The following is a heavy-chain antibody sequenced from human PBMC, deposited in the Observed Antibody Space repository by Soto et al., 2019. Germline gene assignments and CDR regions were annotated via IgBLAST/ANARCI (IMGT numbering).Heavy chain of an antibody. V-gene: IGHV1-8*01. CDR1: GYTVTSYD. CDR2: MNPNSGNT. CDR3: ARGGGELLLPFDY. Sequence: QVQLVQSGAEVKKRGASVKVSCKASGYTVTSYDSKWVRQATGQGLEWMGWMNPNSGNTGYAHKFQGRVTMTRNTSISTAYMELSSLRSEDTAVYYCARGGGELLLPFDYWGQGTLVTVSS. D-gene: IGHD1-26*01. J-gene: IGHJ4*02.